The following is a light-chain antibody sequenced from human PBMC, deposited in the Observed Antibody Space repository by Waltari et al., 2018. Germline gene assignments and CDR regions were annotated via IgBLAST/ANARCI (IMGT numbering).Light chain of an antibody. CDR3: QQYYSTPRT. Sequence: DIVMTQSPDSLALYLCERANIKCTSSQSVLYSSNNKNYLAWYQQKPGQPPKLLIYWASTRESGVPDRFSGSGSGTDFTLTISSLQAEDVAVYYCQQYYSTPRTFGQGTKVEIK. V-gene: IGKV4-1*01. CDR2: WAS. J-gene: IGKJ1*01. CDR1: QSVLYSSNNKNY.